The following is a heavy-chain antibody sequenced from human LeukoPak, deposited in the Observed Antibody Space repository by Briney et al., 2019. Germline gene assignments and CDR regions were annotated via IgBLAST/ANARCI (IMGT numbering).Heavy chain of an antibody. Sequence: GASVKVSCKASGYTFTSYGISWVRQAPGQGLEWMGWISAYNGNTNYAQKLQGRVTMTRDTSTSTAYMELRSLRSDDTAVYYCARATMVQGVITPPFDYWGQGTLVTVSS. CDR1: GYTFTSYG. CDR2: ISAYNGNT. D-gene: IGHD3-10*01. CDR3: ARATMVQGVITPPFDY. V-gene: IGHV1-18*01. J-gene: IGHJ4*02.